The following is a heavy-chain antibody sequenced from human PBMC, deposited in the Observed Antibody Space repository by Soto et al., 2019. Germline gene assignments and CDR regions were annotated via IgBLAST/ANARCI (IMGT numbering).Heavy chain of an antibody. V-gene: IGHV3-15*01. CDR1: GFTFSNAW. J-gene: IGHJ6*02. CDR3: TTGSQLLTYYYYGMDV. Sequence: PGGSLRLSCAASGFTFSNAWMSWVRQAPGKGLEWVGRIKSKTDGGTTDYAAPVKGRFTISRDDSKNTLYLQMNSLKTEDTAVYYCTTGSQLLTYYYYGMDVWGQGTTVTAP. CDR2: IKSKTDGGTT. D-gene: IGHD3-10*01.